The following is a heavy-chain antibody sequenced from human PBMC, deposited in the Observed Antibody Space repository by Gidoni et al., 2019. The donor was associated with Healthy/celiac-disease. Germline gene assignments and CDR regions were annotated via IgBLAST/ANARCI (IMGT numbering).Heavy chain of an antibody. CDR2: SYFSGST. Sequence: QVQLQESGPGLVKPSQPLSLTCPVSGGSISSGGYYWSWIRPHPGKGLEWIGYSYFSGSTYYNPSLKSRVTISVDTSKNQFSLKLSSVTAADTAVYYCATGTYSSSAFDYWGQGTLVTVSS. CDR1: GGSISSGGYY. V-gene: IGHV4-31*03. J-gene: IGHJ4*02. CDR3: ATGTYSSSAFDY. D-gene: IGHD6-13*01.